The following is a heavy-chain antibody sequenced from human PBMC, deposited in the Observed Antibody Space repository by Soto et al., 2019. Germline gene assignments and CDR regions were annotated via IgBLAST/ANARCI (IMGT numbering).Heavy chain of an antibody. V-gene: IGHV3-30-3*01. D-gene: IGHD3-3*02. CDR3: AIGIISGHFDY. CDR1: GFTFSNYP. Sequence: QVQLVESGGGVVQPGRSLRLSCVASGFTFSNYPMHWVRQAPGKGLEWVALISYDGNNKYYADSVKGRFTISRDTSKNTLYLQMNSLRAEDTAVYYCAIGIISGHFDYWGQGTLVTVSS. J-gene: IGHJ4*02. CDR2: ISYDGNNK.